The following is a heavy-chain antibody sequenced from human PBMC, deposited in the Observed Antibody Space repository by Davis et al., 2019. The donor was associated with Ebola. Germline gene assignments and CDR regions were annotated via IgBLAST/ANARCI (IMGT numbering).Heavy chain of an antibody. J-gene: IGHJ6*02. Sequence: MPSETLSLTCTVSGGSISSSSYYWGWIRQPPGKGLEWIGSIYYSGSTYYNPSLKSRVTISVDTSKNQFSLKLSSVTAADTAVYYCARAGYYYDSSGYYYYGMDVWGQGTTVTVSS. CDR2: IYYSGST. CDR3: ARAGYYYDSSGYYYYGMDV. V-gene: IGHV4-39*07. CDR1: GGSISSSSYY. D-gene: IGHD3-22*01.